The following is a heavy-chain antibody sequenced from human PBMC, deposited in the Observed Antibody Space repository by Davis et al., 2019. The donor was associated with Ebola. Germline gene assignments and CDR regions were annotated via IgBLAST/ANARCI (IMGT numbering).Heavy chain of an antibody. V-gene: IGHV3-21*01. J-gene: IGHJ4*02. CDR1: GFTFSSYD. D-gene: IGHD3-16*01. CDR2: ISSSSSYI. CDR3: ARGYYDYIWGSEGVDY. Sequence: GGSLRLSCAASGFTFSSYDMHWVRQAPGKGLEWVSSISSSSSYIYYADSVKGRFTISRDNAKNSLYLQMNSLRAEDTAVYYCARGYYDYIWGSEGVDYWGQGTLVTVSS.